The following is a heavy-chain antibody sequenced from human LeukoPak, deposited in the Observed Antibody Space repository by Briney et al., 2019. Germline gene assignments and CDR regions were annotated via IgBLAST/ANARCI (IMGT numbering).Heavy chain of an antibody. CDR3: VRGVRILWFGESDY. V-gene: IGHV3-48*02. CDR1: GFTFSSYS. J-gene: IGHJ4*02. Sequence: GGSLRLSCAASGFTFSSYSMNWVRQAPGKGLEWVSYISSSSSTIYYADSVKGRFTISRDNAKNSLYLQMNSLRDEDTAVYYCVRGVRILWFGESDYWGQGTLVTVSS. D-gene: IGHD3-10*01. CDR2: ISSSSSTI.